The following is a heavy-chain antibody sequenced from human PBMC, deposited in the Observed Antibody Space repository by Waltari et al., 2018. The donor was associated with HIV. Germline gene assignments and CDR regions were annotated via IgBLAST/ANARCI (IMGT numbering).Heavy chain of an antibody. Sequence: EVHLVESGGGLVQPGRSLRLSCKASGFNFGAYAVTWFRQAPGKGLGLVGFIRSKPYGGTREYAASVKGRFTISRDDSKNIAFLQMDSLKIEDTAVYYCARGVNLRCTGDCYSAYWGQGTLVTVSS. CDR1: GFNFGAYA. D-gene: IGHD2-21*02. V-gene: IGHV3-49*03. J-gene: IGHJ4*02. CDR2: IRSKPYGGTR. CDR3: ARGVNLRCTGDCYSAY.